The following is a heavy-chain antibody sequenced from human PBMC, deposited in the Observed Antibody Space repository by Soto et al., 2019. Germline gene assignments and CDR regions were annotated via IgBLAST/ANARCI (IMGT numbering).Heavy chain of an antibody. V-gene: IGHV3-30-3*01. Sequence: LRLSCAASGFTFSSYAMHWVRQAPGKGLEWVAVISYDGSNKYYADSVKGRFTISRDNSKNTLYLQMNSLRAEDTSVYYCARDPLWGTAMVLWYFDLWGRGTLVTVSS. CDR3: ARDPLWGTAMVLWYFDL. CDR2: ISYDGSNK. CDR1: GFTFSSYA. D-gene: IGHD5-18*01. J-gene: IGHJ2*01.